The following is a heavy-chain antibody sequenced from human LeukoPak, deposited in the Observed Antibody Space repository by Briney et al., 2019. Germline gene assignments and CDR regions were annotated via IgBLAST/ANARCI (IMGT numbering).Heavy chain of an antibody. V-gene: IGHV3-9*01. CDR1: GFTFDDYA. CDR2: ISWTSGSI. Sequence: PGGSLRLSCAASGFTFDDYAMHWVRQAPGKGLEWVSGISWTSGSIGYAGSVKGRFTISRDNAKNSLYLQMNSLRAEDTALYYCAKGYKGLLWFGEGMDVWGKGTTVTVSS. D-gene: IGHD3-10*01. CDR3: AKGYKGLLWFGEGMDV. J-gene: IGHJ6*03.